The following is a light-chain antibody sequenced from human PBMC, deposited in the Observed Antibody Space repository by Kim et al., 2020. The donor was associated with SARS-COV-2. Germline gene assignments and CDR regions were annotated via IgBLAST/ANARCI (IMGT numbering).Light chain of an antibody. CDR1: RSNIATNT. V-gene: IGLV1-44*01. Sequence: GQVVTTSCSGSRSNIATNTANWYQQLPGTAPKLLFYRSNQRSSGVPDRFSGSESGTSASLAISGLQSEDEADYYSAAWDDSLNGGVFGGGTKLTVL. CDR2: RSN. J-gene: IGLJ2*01. CDR3: AAWDDSLNGGV.